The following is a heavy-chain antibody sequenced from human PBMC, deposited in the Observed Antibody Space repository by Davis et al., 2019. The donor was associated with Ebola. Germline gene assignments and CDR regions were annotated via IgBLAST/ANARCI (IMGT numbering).Heavy chain of an antibody. CDR1: GGPFRSYS. Sequence: SVKVSCKASGGPFRSYSISWVRQAPGQGLEWMGRIIPILDIANYAQKFQGKVTITADKSTGTAYMELSSLRSEDTAVYYCARGVGLGIFDYWGQGTLVTVSS. V-gene: IGHV1-69*10. D-gene: IGHD7-27*01. CDR3: ARGVGLGIFDY. J-gene: IGHJ4*02. CDR2: IIPILDIA.